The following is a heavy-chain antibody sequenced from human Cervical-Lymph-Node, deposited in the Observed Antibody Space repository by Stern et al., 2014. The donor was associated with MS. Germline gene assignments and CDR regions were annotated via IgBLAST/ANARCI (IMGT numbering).Heavy chain of an antibody. CDR2: IITIFGIP. CDR1: GGTFSSHA. J-gene: IGHJ6*02. CDR3: ARTYYYGSGSYQYNYYYMDV. D-gene: IGHD3-10*01. Sequence: QVQLVQSGAEVKKPGSSVKVSCTTSGGTFSSHAISWVRQAPGQGLEWMGGIITIFGIPNDAQKFQGRVTITADRSTSTAYMELSSLRSEDTAVYYCARTYYYGSGSYQYNYYYMDVWGQGTTVTVSS. V-gene: IGHV1-69*14.